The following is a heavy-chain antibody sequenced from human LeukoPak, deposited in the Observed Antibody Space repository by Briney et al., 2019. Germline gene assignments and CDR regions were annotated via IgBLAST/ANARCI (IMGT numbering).Heavy chain of an antibody. CDR3: ARDTRTSRGYCSGGSCYMVEYFQH. CDR2: ISGGGAGT. D-gene: IGHD2-15*01. CDR1: GFTFSSYA. Sequence: GGSLRLSCAASGFTFSSYAITWVRQAPGKGLEWVSTISGGGAGTYYADSVKGRFTFSRDNSKNTLYLQMNSLRAEDTAVYYCARDTRTSRGYCSGGSCYMVEYFQHWGQGTLVTVSS. V-gene: IGHV3-23*01. J-gene: IGHJ1*01.